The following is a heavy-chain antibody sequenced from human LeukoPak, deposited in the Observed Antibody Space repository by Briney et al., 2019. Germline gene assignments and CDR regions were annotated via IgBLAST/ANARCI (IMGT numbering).Heavy chain of an antibody. CDR2: INHSGST. J-gene: IGHJ6*03. Sequence: SETLSLTCAVYGGSFSGYYWSWMRQPPGKGLEWIGEINHSGSTNYNPSVKSRVTLSVDTSKNQFSLKLSSVTAADTAVYYCARAGDYYGSGSYLRYYYMDVWGKGTTVTVSS. V-gene: IGHV4-34*01. D-gene: IGHD3-10*01. CDR1: GGSFSGYY. CDR3: ARAGDYYGSGSYLRYYYMDV.